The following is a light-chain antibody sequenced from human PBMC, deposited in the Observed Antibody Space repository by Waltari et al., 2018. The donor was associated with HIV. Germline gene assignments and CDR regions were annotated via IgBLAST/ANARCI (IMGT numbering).Light chain of an antibody. CDR2: DVT. CDR1: SSDVGGYNY. V-gene: IGLV2-14*01. J-gene: IGLJ2*01. CDR3: SSYTSSSTLEV. Sequence: QSALTQPASVSGSPRQSITISCTGTSSDVGGYNYVSWYQQHLGKAPKLMIYDVTNRPSGVSNRFSGYNSGNTASLTISGLQAEDEAEYYCSSYTSSSTLEVFGGGTKRTVL.